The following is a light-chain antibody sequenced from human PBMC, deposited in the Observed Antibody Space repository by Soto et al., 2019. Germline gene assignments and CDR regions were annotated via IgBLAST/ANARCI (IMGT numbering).Light chain of an antibody. Sequence: EIVMTQSPATLSVSPGGRATLSCRASQTISGTLAWYQQKPGQAPRLLIHGASTRAPSRFSGSGSGTGFTLTISSLQPEDCATYYCLQDYNYPWTFGQGTKVDIK. CDR1: QTISGT. V-gene: IGKV3-15*01. CDR2: GAS. J-gene: IGKJ1*01. CDR3: LQDYNYPWT.